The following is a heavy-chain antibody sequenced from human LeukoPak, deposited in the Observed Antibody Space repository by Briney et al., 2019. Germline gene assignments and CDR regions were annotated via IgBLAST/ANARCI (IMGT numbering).Heavy chain of an antibody. CDR1: GDSISSSSYF. Sequence: SETLSLTCAVSGDSISSSSYFWGWIRQPPGKGLEWIGNIYYRGTTYSNPSLKSRVTISIDTSKNQFSLKLTSVTAADTAVYYCARAPYGGNSIDYWGQGTLVTVSS. CDR2: IYYRGTT. J-gene: IGHJ4*02. D-gene: IGHD4-23*01. V-gene: IGHV4-39*07. CDR3: ARAPYGGNSIDY.